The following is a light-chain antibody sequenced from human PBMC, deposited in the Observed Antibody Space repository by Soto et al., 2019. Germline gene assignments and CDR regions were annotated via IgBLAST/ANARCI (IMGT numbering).Light chain of an antibody. Sequence: DFQMTQSPSTLSASVGDRVTISCRASESLSRWLAWYQQKPGKAPKLLIYKASNLERGVPSRFSGSGSGTEFTLTISGLQPDDFATYYCQQYYSYSWTFGQGTKVDIK. V-gene: IGKV1-5*03. CDR3: QQYYSYSWT. J-gene: IGKJ1*01. CDR1: ESLSRW. CDR2: KAS.